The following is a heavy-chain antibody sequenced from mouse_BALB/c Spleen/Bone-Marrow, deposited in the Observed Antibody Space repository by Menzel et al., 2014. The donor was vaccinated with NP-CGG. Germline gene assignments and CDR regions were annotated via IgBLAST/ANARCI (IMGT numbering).Heavy chain of an antibody. V-gene: IGHV1-77*01. Sequence: VQLQQSGAELVKPGASVKLSCKASGYTFTNYDINWVRHRPEQGLEWIGWISPGNGSTNYNEKFKGKATLTTDKSSSTAYMQLSRLTSEDSAVYFCARSNSISTATDYWGQGTTLTVSS. CDR3: ARSNSISTATDY. J-gene: IGHJ2*01. D-gene: IGHD1-2*01. CDR2: ISPGNGST. CDR1: GYTFTNYD.